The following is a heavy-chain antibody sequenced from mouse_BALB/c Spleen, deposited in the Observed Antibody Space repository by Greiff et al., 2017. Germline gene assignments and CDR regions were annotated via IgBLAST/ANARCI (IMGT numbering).Heavy chain of an antibody. J-gene: IGHJ4*01. D-gene: IGHD2-14*01. CDR3: ARHEDHYRYDEDYYAMDY. V-gene: IGHV1-62-2*01. CDR2: FYPGSGSI. CDR1: GYTFTEYI. Sequence: QVQLKESGAELVKPGASVKLSCKASGYTFTEYIIHWVKQRSGQGLEWIGWFYPGSGSIKYNEKFKDKATLTADNSSSTVYMELSRLTSEDSAVYFCARHEDHYRYDEDYYAMDYWGQGTSVTVSS.